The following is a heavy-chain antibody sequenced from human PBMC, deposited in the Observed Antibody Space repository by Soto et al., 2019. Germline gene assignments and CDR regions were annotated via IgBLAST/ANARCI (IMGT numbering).Heavy chain of an antibody. CDR1: GFTFSSYA. CDR2: ISGSGGST. CDR3: SKYAIGEACYYGMDV. J-gene: IGHJ6*02. Sequence: GGSLRLSCAASGFTFSSYAMSWVRQAPGKGLEWVSAISGSGGSTYYADSVKGRFTISRDNSKNTLHLLMNSLRADDTAVYYCSKYAIGEACYYGMDVWGQGTTVTVSS. D-gene: IGHD2-8*01. V-gene: IGHV3-23*01.